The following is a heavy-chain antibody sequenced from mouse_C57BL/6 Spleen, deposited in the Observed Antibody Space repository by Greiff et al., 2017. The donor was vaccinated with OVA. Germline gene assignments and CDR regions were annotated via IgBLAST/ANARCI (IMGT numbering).Heavy chain of an antibody. J-gene: IGHJ3*01. Sequence: EVQLMESGGGLVKPGGSLKLSCAASGFTFSSYSMSWVRQTPEKRLEWVATISHGGSNTYYPDNVKGRFTLSSDNATTNLYLPMSHLKSEDTAMYYCAREGDSKYLAFWGEGTLVTVSA. D-gene: IGHD2-5*01. CDR1: GFTFSSYS. CDR2: ISHGGSNT. V-gene: IGHV5-4*01. CDR3: AREGDSKYLAF.